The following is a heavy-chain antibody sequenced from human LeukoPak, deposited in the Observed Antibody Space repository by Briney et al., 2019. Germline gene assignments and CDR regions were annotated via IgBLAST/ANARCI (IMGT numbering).Heavy chain of an antibody. V-gene: IGHV4-59*01. D-gene: IGHD3-16*01. J-gene: IGHJ4*02. CDR1: GGSISSYY. CDR3: ARRWGNIVGVTYEY. CDR2: IYYSGST. Sequence: PSETLSLTCTVSGGSISSYYWSWIRQPPGKGLEWIGYIYYSGSTNYNPSLKSRVTISVDTSKNQFSLKLSSVTAADTAVYYCARRWGNIVGVTYEYWGQGTLVTVSS.